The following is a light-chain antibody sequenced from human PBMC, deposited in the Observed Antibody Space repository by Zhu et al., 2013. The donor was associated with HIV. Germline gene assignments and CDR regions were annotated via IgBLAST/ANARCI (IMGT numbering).Light chain of an antibody. J-gene: IGLJ2*01. CDR3: AAWDDSLSGPV. CDR1: SSNIGTSR. V-gene: IGLV1-47*02. Sequence: QSVLSQPPSASGSPGQRVSISCSGSSSNIGTSRVSWFKIVAGTAPKLLIYANDQRPSGVPDRFSGSKSGTSASLAISGLRSEDEADYYCAAWDDSLSGPVFGGGTKLTVL. CDR2: AND.